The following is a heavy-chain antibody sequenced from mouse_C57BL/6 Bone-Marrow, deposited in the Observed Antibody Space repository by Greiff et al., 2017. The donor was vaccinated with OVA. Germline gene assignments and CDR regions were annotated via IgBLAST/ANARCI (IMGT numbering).Heavy chain of an antibody. J-gene: IGHJ3*01. Sequence: EVQGVESGGGLVQPGGSLSLSCAASGFTFTAYYMSWVRQPPGKALEWLGFIRNKANGYTTEYSASVKGRFTISRDNSQSILYLQMNALRAEDSATYYCARLTGWFAYWGQGTLVTVSA. CDR3: ARLTGWFAY. CDR1: GFTFTAYY. CDR2: IRNKANGYTT. V-gene: IGHV7-3*01.